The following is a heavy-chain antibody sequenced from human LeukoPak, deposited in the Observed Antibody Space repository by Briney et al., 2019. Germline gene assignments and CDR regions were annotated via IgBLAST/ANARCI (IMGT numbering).Heavy chain of an antibody. J-gene: IGHJ4*02. Sequence: GGSLRLSCAASGFTFSSYAMHWVRQAPGKGLEWVAVISYVGSNKYYADSVKGRFTISRDNSKNTLYLQMNSLRAEDTAVYYCARVRNYYDSSALFDYWGQGTLVTVSS. V-gene: IGHV3-30*04. CDR1: GFTFSSYA. CDR2: ISYVGSNK. CDR3: ARVRNYYDSSALFDY. D-gene: IGHD3-22*01.